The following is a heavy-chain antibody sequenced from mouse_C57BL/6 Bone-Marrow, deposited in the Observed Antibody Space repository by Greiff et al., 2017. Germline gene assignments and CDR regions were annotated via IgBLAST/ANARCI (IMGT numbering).Heavy chain of an antibody. D-gene: IGHD1-1*01. CDR2: IYPGSGST. V-gene: IGHV1-55*01. J-gene: IGHJ1*03. CDR1: GYTFTSYW. Sequence: VQLQESGAELVKPGASVKMSCKASGYTFTSYWITWVKQRPGQGLEWIGDIYPGSGSTNYNEKFKSKATLTVDTSSSTAYMQLSSLTSEDSAVYYCARCTTVVEGYFDVWGTGTTVTVSS. CDR3: ARCTTVVEGYFDV.